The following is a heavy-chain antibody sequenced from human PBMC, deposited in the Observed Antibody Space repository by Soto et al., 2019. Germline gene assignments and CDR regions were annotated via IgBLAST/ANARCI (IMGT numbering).Heavy chain of an antibody. V-gene: IGHV3-48*02. CDR3: ARDTRWLQLVFDY. CDR2: ISSSSSTI. CDR1: GFTFSSYS. Sequence: EVQLVESGGGLEQPGGSLRLSCAASGFTFSSYSMNWVRQAPGKGLEWVSYISSSSSTIYYADSVKGRFTISRDNAKNSLYLQTNSLRDEDTAVYYCARDTRWLQLVFDYWGQGTLVTVSS. D-gene: IGHD5-12*01. J-gene: IGHJ4*02.